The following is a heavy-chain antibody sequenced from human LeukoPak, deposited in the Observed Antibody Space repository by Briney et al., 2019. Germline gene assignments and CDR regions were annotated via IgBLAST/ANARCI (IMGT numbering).Heavy chain of an antibody. J-gene: IGHJ1*01. Sequence: GGSLSLSCAPSGFTFSTFLMHWVSQAPGKGLVWVSRIKSDGGTNYADSVKGRFTISRDNAKKTVSLQMNSLRPEDTGVYYCARASSEIGRYSPEYFVRWGQGTLVTVSS. CDR1: GFTFSTFL. V-gene: IGHV3-74*01. CDR3: ARASSEIGRYSPEYFVR. CDR2: IKSDGGT. D-gene: IGHD3-10*01.